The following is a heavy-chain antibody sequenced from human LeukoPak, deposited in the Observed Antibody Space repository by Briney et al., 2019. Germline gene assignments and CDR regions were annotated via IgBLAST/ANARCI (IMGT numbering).Heavy chain of an antibody. D-gene: IGHD2-8*01. V-gene: IGHV3-23*01. Sequence: GGSLRLSCAASGFTFSSYAMSWVRQAPGKGLEWVSAISGSGGSTYYADSVKGRFTISRDNSNNTLSLQMTSLRAGDTAVYYCANGHYCTNGVCRLSDMDVWGKGTTVTVSS. J-gene: IGHJ6*03. CDR3: ANGHYCTNGVCRLSDMDV. CDR2: ISGSGGST. CDR1: GFTFSSYA.